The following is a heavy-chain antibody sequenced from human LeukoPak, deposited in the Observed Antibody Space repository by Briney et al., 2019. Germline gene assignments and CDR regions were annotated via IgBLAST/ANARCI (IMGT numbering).Heavy chain of an antibody. Sequence: GGSLRLSCAASGFTFSSYAMHWVRQAPGKGLEWVAVISYDGSNKYYADSVKGRFTISRDNSKNTLYLQMNSLRAEDTAVYYCAREMVVVGGWGQGTLVTVSS. CDR2: ISYDGSNK. CDR1: GFTFSSYA. CDR3: AREMVVVGG. D-gene: IGHD3-22*01. J-gene: IGHJ4*02. V-gene: IGHV3-30-3*01.